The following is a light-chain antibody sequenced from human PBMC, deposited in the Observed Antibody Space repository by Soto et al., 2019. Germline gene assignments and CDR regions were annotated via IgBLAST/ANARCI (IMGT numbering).Light chain of an antibody. V-gene: IGLV7-43*01. Sequence: QTVVTQEPSLTVSPGGTVTLTCASSTGAVTSAYYPNWFQQKPGQAPRALIYGASNKHSWTPARFSGSLLGGKAALTLSGVQPEAEAEDYCLLFYGGVYVFGTGTKVTVL. CDR1: TGAVTSAYY. J-gene: IGLJ1*01. CDR3: LLFYGGVYV. CDR2: GAS.